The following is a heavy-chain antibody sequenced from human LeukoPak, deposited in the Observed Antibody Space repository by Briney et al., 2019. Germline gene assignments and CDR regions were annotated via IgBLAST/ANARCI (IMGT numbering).Heavy chain of an antibody. CDR3: AGSLGYCTSNSCYLKY. D-gene: IGHD2-2*01. Sequence: GASVKVSCKASGYTFTGYYMHWVRQVAGQGLEWMGWISAQHGQTEYAPNSQDRVTMTTDTYTNTAYMELRSLRSDDTAVYYCAGSLGYCTSNSCYLKYWGQGTLVTVSS. V-gene: IGHV1-18*04. CDR2: ISAQHGQT. J-gene: IGHJ4*02. CDR1: GYTFTGYY.